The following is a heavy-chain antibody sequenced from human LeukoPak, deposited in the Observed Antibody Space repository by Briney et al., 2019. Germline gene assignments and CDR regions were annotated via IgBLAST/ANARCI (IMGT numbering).Heavy chain of an antibody. CDR3: AIGLAARQLYFDY. Sequence: SVKVSCTASGGTFSIYAISWVRQAPGQGLEWMGGIIPIFGTANYAQKFQGRVTITADESTSTAYMELSSLRSEDTAVYYCAIGLAARQLYFDYWGQGTLVTVSS. CDR2: IIPIFGTA. D-gene: IGHD6-6*01. J-gene: IGHJ4*02. V-gene: IGHV1-69*13. CDR1: GGTFSIYA.